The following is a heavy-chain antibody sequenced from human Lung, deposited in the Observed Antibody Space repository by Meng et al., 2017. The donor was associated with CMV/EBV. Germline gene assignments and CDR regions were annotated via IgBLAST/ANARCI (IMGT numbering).Heavy chain of an antibody. J-gene: IGHJ4*02. D-gene: IGHD5/OR15-5a*01. Sequence: GESLKISCAASGFTFTSYSMHWVRQAPGKGLQWVSSLSCDGGYTFYADSVKGRFTISRDICENSLYLQMNSLRSEDTALYYCANDTSLQGVVYLSNWGRGTXVTVAS. CDR1: GFTFTSYS. CDR2: LSCDGGYT. CDR3: ANDTSLQGVVYLSN. V-gene: IGHV3-43*01.